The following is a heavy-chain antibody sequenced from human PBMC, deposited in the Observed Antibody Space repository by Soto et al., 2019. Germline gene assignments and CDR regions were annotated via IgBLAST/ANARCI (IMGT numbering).Heavy chain of an antibody. CDR1: GFTFSSYW. J-gene: IGHJ5*02. CDR2: INPDGSST. D-gene: IGHD4-17*01. CDR3: AREAVTWNWFDP. V-gene: IGHV3-74*01. Sequence: EVQLVESGGGVVQPGGSLRLSCAASGFTFSSYWMHWVRQAPGKGLVWVSRINPDGSSTSYADSVKGRFTISRDNAKNALFLQMNSLRAEDTAVYYCAREAVTWNWFDPWGQGTLVTVSS.